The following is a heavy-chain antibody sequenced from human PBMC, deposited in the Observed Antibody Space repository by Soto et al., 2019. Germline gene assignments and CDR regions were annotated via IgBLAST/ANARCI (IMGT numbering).Heavy chain of an antibody. D-gene: IGHD3-22*01. J-gene: IGHJ4*02. Sequence: PGESLKISCKGSGYNYGTYWIAWVRQMPGKGLEWMGIIFPRDSDTRYRPSFQGQVTISADRSTTTAYLQWYSLKASDTAMYYCARSYYDSSGYYYDMDYWGQGTLVTVSS. CDR1: GYNYGTYW. CDR3: ARSYYDSSGYYYDMDY. V-gene: IGHV5-51*01. CDR2: IFPRDSDT.